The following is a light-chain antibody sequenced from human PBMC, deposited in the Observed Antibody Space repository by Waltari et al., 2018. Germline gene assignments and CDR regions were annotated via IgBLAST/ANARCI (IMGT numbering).Light chain of an antibody. J-gene: IGLJ1*01. CDR1: SSDVGVYNS. Sequence: QSALTQPASVSGSPGQSIAISCTGTSSDVGVYNSVSWYQQHPGKAPKLMIYEVSNRPSGVSHRFSGSKSGITAALIISGLQAEDEADYYCCSYTTSSVSSYVFGTGTKVTVL. CDR3: CSYTTSSVSSYV. CDR2: EVS. V-gene: IGLV2-14*01.